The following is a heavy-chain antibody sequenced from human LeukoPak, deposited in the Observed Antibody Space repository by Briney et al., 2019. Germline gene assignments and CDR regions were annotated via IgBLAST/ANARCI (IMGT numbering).Heavy chain of an antibody. CDR1: GFTFSGSA. J-gene: IGHJ5*02. D-gene: IGHD4-17*01. V-gene: IGHV3-73*01. CDR3: TRLHYGDYLSHFDP. Sequence: GGSLRLSCAASGFTFSGSAMHWVRQASGKGLEWVGRIRSKANSYATAYAASVKGRFTISRDDSKYTAYLQMNSLKTEDTAVYYCTRLHYGDYLSHFDPWGQGTLVTVSS. CDR2: IRSKANSYAT.